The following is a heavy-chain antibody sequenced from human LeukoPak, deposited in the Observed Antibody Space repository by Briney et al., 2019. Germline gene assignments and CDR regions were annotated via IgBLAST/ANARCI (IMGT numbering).Heavy chain of an antibody. CDR1: GGSFTGHY. D-gene: IGHD6-13*01. CDR2: VNHGGST. J-gene: IGHJ5*02. Sequence: SETLSLTCAAFGGSFTGHYWTWIRQPPGKGLEWIGEVNHGGSTNYSPSLKSRVTISVDTSKNQFSLKLSSVTAADTAVYYCARGSSPKSKYNWFDPWGQGTLVTVSS. V-gene: IGHV4-34*09. CDR3: ARGSSPKSKYNWFDP.